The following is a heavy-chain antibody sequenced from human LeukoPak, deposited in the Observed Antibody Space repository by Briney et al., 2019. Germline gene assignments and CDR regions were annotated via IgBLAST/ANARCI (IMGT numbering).Heavy chain of an antibody. CDR3: ARVSLQYSSGWYRPESNYYMDV. CDR2: IFYSGST. CDR1: GGSISTSNYY. D-gene: IGHD6-19*01. Sequence: SETLSLTCTVSGGSISTSNYYWGWIRQPPGKGLEWIGNIFYSGSTYYSPSLRSRVTISLDTSRNQFSLKLNSVTAADTAVYYCARVSLQYSSGWYRPESNYYMDVWGKGTTVTVSS. J-gene: IGHJ6*03. V-gene: IGHV4-39*07.